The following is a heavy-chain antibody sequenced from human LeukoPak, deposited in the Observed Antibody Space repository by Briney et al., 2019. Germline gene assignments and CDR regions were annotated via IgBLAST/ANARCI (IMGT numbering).Heavy chain of an antibody. J-gene: IGHJ4*02. CDR2: IYHSGST. D-gene: IGHD3-10*01. CDR1: GYSITSGYY. Sequence: PSETLSLTCTVSGYSITSGYYWGWIRQPPGKGLEWIGSIYHSGSTHYNPSLKSRVTISVDTSKNQFSLKLSSVTAADTAVYYCATRRALRGVVYWGQGTLVTVSS. CDR3: ATRRALRGVVY. V-gene: IGHV4-38-2*02.